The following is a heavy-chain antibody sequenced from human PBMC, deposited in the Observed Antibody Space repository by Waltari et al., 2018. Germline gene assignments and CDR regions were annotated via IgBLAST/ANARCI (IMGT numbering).Heavy chain of an antibody. V-gene: IGHV3-53*01. D-gene: IGHD3-9*01. Sequence: VRQAPGKGLEWVSVIYSGGSTYYADSVKGRFTISRDNSKNTLYLQMNSLRAEDTAVYYCARDHPINYDILTGYYRAPYYYYGMDVWGQGTTVTVSS. CDR3: ARDHPINYDILTGYYRAPYYYYGMDV. CDR2: IYSGGST. J-gene: IGHJ6*02.